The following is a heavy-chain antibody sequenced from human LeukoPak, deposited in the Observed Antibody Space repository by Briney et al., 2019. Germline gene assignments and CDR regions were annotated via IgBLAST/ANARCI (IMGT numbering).Heavy chain of an antibody. Sequence: GGSLRLSCAASGFTFSSCGMTWVRQAPGKGLEWVSSISGSDDGTYYADSVKGRLTISRDNSKNTLYLQMNSLRAEDTAVYYCAKDMGIAVAIGYYYYGMDVWGQGTTVTVSS. CDR3: AKDMGIAVAIGYYYYGMDV. CDR2: ISGSDDGT. CDR1: GFTFSSCG. D-gene: IGHD6-19*01. J-gene: IGHJ6*02. V-gene: IGHV3-23*01.